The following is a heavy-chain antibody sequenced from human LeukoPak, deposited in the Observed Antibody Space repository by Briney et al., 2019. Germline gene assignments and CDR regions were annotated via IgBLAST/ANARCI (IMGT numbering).Heavy chain of an antibody. CDR3: ARAASGWSFDY. CDR2: IYYSGST. D-gene: IGHD6-19*01. CDR1: GGSISRYY. J-gene: IGHJ4*02. V-gene: IGHV4-59*01. Sequence: PSETLSLTCTVSGGSISRYYWSWIRQPPGKGLEWIASIYYSGSTNFNPSLKSRVTILVDTSKNQLSLKLNSVTAADTAVYYCARAASGWSFDYWAQGTLVTVSS.